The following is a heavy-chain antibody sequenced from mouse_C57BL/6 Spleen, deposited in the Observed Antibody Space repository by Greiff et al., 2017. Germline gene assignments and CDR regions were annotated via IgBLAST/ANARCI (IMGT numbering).Heavy chain of an antibody. V-gene: IGHV1-42*01. Sequence: DVQLQESGPELVKPGASVKISCKASGYSFTGYYMNWVKQSPEKSLEWIGEINPSTGGTTYNQKFKAKATLTVDKSSSTAYMQLKSLTSEDSAVYYCARSGTEFDYWGQGTTLTVSS. J-gene: IGHJ2*01. D-gene: IGHD4-1*01. CDR3: ARSGTEFDY. CDR1: GYSFTGYY. CDR2: INPSTGGT.